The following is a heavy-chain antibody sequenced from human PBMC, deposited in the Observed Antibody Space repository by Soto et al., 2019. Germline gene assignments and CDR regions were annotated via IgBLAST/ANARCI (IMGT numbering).Heavy chain of an antibody. D-gene: IGHD3-22*01. J-gene: IGHJ4*02. CDR1: GFTVSSNY. CDR2: IYSGGST. Sequence: GESLKISCAASGFTVSSNYMSWVRQAPGKGLEWVSVIYSGGSTYYADSVKGRFTISRDNSKNTLYLQMNSLRAEDTAVYYCARVYYDSSGYYYGYWGQGTLVTVSS. CDR3: ARVYYDSSGYYYGY. V-gene: IGHV3-53*01.